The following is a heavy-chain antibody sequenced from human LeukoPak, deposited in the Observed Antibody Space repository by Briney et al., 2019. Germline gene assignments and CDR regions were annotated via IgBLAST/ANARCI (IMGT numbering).Heavy chain of an antibody. CDR1: GGSISSYY. CDR3: ARAVDCSGGSCYSWSWFDP. CDR2: IYTSGST. J-gene: IGHJ5*02. D-gene: IGHD2-15*01. Sequence: SETLSLTCTVSGGSISSYYWSWIRQPAGKGLDWIGRIYTSGSTNYNPSLKSRVTMSVDTSKNQFSLKLSSVTAADTAVYYCARAVDCSGGSCYSWSWFDPWGQGTLVTVSS. V-gene: IGHV4-4*07.